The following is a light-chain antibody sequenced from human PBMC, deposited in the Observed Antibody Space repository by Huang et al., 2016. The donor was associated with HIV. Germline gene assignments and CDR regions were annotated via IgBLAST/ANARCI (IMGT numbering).Light chain of an antibody. CDR3: QQRSKWPLT. CDR2: DAS. Sequence: EIVLTQSPATLSLSPGQRVTLSCRASQSVSDFLAWYQQKPGQAPRLLIYDASKRATGIPARFSGSGAGTDFTLTISSLEPEDFAVYYGQQRSKWPLTFGGGTKVESK. V-gene: IGKV3-11*01. CDR1: QSVSDF. J-gene: IGKJ4*01.